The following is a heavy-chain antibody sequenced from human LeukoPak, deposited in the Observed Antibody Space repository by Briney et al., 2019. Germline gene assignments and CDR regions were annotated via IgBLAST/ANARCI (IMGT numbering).Heavy chain of an antibody. D-gene: IGHD3-22*01. CDR1: GFTFSTYT. CDR3: ARVHPYDSSGYPFDY. Sequence: GGSLRLSCAASGFTFSTYTMNWVRQAPGKGLEWVSSISSRSSYIYYADSVKGRFTISRDNAKNSLYLQMNSLRAEDTAVYYCARVHPYDSSGYPFDYWGQGTLVTVSS. J-gene: IGHJ4*02. V-gene: IGHV3-21*01. CDR2: ISSRSSYI.